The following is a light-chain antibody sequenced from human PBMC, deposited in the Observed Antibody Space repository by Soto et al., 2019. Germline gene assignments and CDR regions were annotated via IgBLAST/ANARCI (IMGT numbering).Light chain of an antibody. CDR2: SND. V-gene: IGLV1-44*01. Sequence: QSALTQPPSASGTPGQRVTISCSGSSSNIGSNSVNWYQQLPGTAPKLLIYSNDRRPSGVPDRFSGSKFGTSASLAISGLQSEDEADYYCAAWDDSLNGSVFGTGTSVTV. CDR1: SSNIGSNS. CDR3: AAWDDSLNGSV. J-gene: IGLJ1*01.